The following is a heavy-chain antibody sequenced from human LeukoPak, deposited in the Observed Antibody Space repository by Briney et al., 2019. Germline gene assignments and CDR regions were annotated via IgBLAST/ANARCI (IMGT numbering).Heavy chain of an antibody. CDR1: GGSISSGGYS. CDR2: IYHSGST. V-gene: IGHV4-30-2*01. Sequence: PSQTLSLTCAVSGGSISSGGYSWSWIRQPPGKGLEWIGYIYHSGSTYYNPSLKSRVTISVDRSKNQFSLKLSSVIAADTAVYYCARTYRNIVVIPAAIVQTVIYWYFDLWGRGTLVTVSS. D-gene: IGHD2-2*01. J-gene: IGHJ2*01. CDR3: ARTYRNIVVIPAAIVQTVIYWYFDL.